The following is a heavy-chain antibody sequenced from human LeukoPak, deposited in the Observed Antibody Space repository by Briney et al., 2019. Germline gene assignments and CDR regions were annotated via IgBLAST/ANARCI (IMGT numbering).Heavy chain of an antibody. Sequence: PSETLSLTCTVSGGSISSGDYYWSWIRQPPGKGLECIGYIYYSGSTYYNPSLKSRVSISVDTSKNQFSLMLSSVTAADSAVYYCARVRGNYGDYYFDYWGQGTLVTVSS. CDR2: IYYSGST. CDR3: ARVRGNYGDYYFDY. J-gene: IGHJ4*02. V-gene: IGHV4-30-4*01. D-gene: IGHD4-17*01. CDR1: GGSISSGDYY.